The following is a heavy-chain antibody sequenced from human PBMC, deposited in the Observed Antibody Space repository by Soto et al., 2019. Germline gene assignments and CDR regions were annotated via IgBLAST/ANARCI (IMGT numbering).Heavy chain of an antibody. V-gene: IGHV3-23*01. Sequence: EVQLLESGGGLVHPGGSLRLACATSGVSFSTYAMTWVRQAPGKGLAWVSTFNGNGGGTYYADSVKGRFTISRDNSKNTLYLQMDSLRAEDTATYYCAKDNSLHWFDPWGQGTLVTVSS. CDR3: AKDNSLHWFDP. D-gene: IGHD2-15*01. CDR2: FNGNGGGT. CDR1: GVSFSTYA. J-gene: IGHJ5*02.